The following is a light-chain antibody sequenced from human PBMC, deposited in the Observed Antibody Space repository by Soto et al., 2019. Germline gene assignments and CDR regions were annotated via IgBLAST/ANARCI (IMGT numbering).Light chain of an antibody. V-gene: IGKV1-17*03. CDR1: QGINKD. Sequence: DIQMTQSPSAMSASVGDRVTITCRASQGINKDLVWFQQKPGKVPKRLIYGASSLHIGVPSRFSGSGSGTDFTLTISNLQPEDFATYYCLQHSSYPRPFGQGTK. CDR3: LQHSSYPRP. J-gene: IGKJ2*01. CDR2: GAS.